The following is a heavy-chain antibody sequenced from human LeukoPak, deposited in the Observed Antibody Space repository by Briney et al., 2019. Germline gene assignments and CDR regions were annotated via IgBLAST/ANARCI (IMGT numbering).Heavy chain of an antibody. CDR1: GFTFDDYA. D-gene: IGHD6-13*01. CDR3: AKDGDAAAGTFLYYYMDV. J-gene: IGHJ6*03. V-gene: IGHV3-43D*03. Sequence: HTGGSLRLSCAASGFTFDDYAMHWVRQAPGKGLEWVSLISWDGGSTYYADSVKGRFTISRDNSKNSLYLQMNSLRAEDTALYYCAKDGDAAAGTFLYYYMDVWGKGTTVTVSS. CDR2: ISWDGGST.